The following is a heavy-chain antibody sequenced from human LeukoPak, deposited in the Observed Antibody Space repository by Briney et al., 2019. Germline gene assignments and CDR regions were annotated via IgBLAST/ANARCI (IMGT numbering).Heavy chain of an antibody. Sequence: PSETLSLTCTVSGGSISSGDYYWSWIRQPPGKGLEWIGYIYYSGSIYYNPSLKSRVTISVDTSKNQFSLKLSSVTAADTAVYYCARSQEMATMFVDYWGQGTLVTVSS. J-gene: IGHJ4*02. V-gene: IGHV4-30-4*08. CDR3: ARSQEMATMFVDY. D-gene: IGHD5-24*01. CDR2: IYYSGSI. CDR1: GGSISSGDYY.